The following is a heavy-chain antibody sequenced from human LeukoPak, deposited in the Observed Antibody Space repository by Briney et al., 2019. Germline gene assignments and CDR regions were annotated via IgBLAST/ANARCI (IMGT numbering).Heavy chain of an antibody. Sequence: GSSVTVTCKASGDTFSRYAISWVRQAPGQGLEWMGGIIPIFGTANYAQKFQGRVTITADESTSTACMELSSLRSEDTAVYYCARGRMAGTYVFDSWGQGTLVTVSS. J-gene: IGHJ4*02. CDR3: ARGRMAGTYVFDS. CDR1: GDTFSRYA. D-gene: IGHD6-19*01. CDR2: IIPIFGTA. V-gene: IGHV1-69*01.